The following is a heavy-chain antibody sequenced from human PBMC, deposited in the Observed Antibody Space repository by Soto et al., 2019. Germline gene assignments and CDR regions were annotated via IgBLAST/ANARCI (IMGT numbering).Heavy chain of an antibody. J-gene: IGHJ5*02. V-gene: IGHV1-18*04. Sequence: QVRLVQSGAEVKKPGASVKVSCKASGYTFTSYGISWVRQAPGQGLEWMGWISAYNGNTNYAQKLQGRVTMTTDTSTSTAYMELRSLRSDDTAVYYCARESGYYDSSGYYPRGWFDPWGQGTLVTVSS. D-gene: IGHD3-22*01. CDR3: ARESGYYDSSGYYPRGWFDP. CDR2: ISAYNGNT. CDR1: GYTFTSYG.